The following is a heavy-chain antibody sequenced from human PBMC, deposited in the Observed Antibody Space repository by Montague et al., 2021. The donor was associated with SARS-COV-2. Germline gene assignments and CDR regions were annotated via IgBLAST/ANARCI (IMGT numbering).Heavy chain of an antibody. V-gene: IGHV4-34*01. CDR2: INHTGSA. D-gene: IGHD3-3*01. J-gene: IGHJ3*01. CDR1: SGSFSDYY. CDR3: ARGQGTISGVLIFIPAAGPLDV. Sequence: SETLSLTCAVYSGSFSDYYWTWVRQPPGKGLEWIGEINHTGSASYNPSLKSRVTLSKDTSKNQFSLKLQSLTAADTAVYYCARGQGTISGVLIFIPAAGPLDVWGQGTLVTVSS.